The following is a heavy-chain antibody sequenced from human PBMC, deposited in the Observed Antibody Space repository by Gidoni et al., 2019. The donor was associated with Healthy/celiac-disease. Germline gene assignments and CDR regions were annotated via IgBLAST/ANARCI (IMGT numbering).Heavy chain of an antibody. J-gene: IGHJ4*02. CDR1: GFTFSSYA. V-gene: IGHV3-23*01. CDR3: AKDHLLLWFGEELFDY. Sequence: EVQLLESGGGLVQPGGSLRLSCAASGFTFSSYAMSWVRQAPGKGLEWVSAISGSGGSTYYADSVKGRFTISRDNSKNTLYLQMNSLRAEDTAVYYCAKDHLLLWFGEELFDYWGQGTLVTVSS. D-gene: IGHD3-10*01. CDR2: ISGSGGST.